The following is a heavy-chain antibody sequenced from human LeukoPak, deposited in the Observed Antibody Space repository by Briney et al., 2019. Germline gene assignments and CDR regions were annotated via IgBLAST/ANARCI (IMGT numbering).Heavy chain of an antibody. V-gene: IGHV3-21*01. Sequence: GGSPRLSCAASGFTFSSYAMSWVRQAPGKGLEWVSSISTSSIYIYYTDSLKGRFTISRDNARNSLYLQMNSLRAEDTAVYYCARDQDWNDRGGLDYWGQGTLVTVSS. CDR3: ARDQDWNDRGGLDY. CDR2: ISTSSIYI. J-gene: IGHJ4*02. CDR1: GFTFSSYA. D-gene: IGHD1-1*01.